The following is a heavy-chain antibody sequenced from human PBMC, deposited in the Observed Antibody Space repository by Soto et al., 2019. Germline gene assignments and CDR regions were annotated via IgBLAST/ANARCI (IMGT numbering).Heavy chain of an antibody. V-gene: IGHV4-39*01. CDR3: ARIPTGTTNDASNI. CDR2: IYYSGST. J-gene: IGHJ3*02. D-gene: IGHD1-1*01. Sequence: QLQLQESGPGLVKPSETLSLSCGVSGDSISNSRFYWGWIRQPPGKGLEWIGSIYYSGSTYYNPSLMSRVTISIDTSKNQFSLKLSSVTAADTAVYYCARIPTGTTNDASNIWGHGTLVTVSS. CDR1: GDSISNSRFY.